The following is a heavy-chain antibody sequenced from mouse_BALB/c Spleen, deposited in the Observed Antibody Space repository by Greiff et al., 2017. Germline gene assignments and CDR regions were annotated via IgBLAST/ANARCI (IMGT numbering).Heavy chain of an antibody. D-gene: IGHD2-10*01. CDR1: GYSITSDYA. Sequence: EVQLQQSGPGLVKPSQSLSLTCTVTGYSITSDYAWNWIRQFPGNKLEWMGYISYSGSTSYNPSLKSRISITRDTSKNQFFLQLNSVTTEDTATYYCAREGAYYGNYAWFAYWGQGTLVTVSA. CDR3: AREGAYYGNYAWFAY. V-gene: IGHV3-2*02. J-gene: IGHJ3*01. CDR2: ISYSGST.